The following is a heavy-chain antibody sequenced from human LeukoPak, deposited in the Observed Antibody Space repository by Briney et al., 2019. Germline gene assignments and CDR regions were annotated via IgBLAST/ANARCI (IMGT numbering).Heavy chain of an antibody. CDR1: GYTFTSYD. J-gene: IGHJ6*03. Sequence: GASVKVSCKASGYTFTSYDINWVRQATGQGLEWMGWMNPNSGNTGYAQKFQGRVTITRNTSIGTAYMELSSLRSEDTAVYYCARWAPAAVYYYYYYMDVWGKGTTVTVSS. CDR3: ARWAPAAVYYYYYYMDV. CDR2: MNPNSGNT. D-gene: IGHD2-2*01. V-gene: IGHV1-8*03.